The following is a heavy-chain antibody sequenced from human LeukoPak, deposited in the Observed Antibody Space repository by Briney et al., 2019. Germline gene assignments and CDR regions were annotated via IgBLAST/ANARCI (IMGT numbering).Heavy chain of an antibody. CDR3: ARERRITMIVVADDAFDI. V-gene: IGHV3-21*01. CDR1: GFTFSSYS. Sequence: GGPLRLSCAASGFTFSSYSMNWVRQAPGKGLEWVSSISSSSSYIYYADSVKGRFTISRDNAKNSLYLQMNSLRAEDTAVYYCARERRITMIVVADDAFDIWGQGAMVTVSS. CDR2: ISSSSSYI. J-gene: IGHJ3*02. D-gene: IGHD3-22*01.